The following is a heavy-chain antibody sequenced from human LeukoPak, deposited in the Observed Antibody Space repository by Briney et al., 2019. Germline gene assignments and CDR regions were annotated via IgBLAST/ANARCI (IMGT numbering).Heavy chain of an antibody. D-gene: IGHD2-2*01. CDR3: ASIGGVVVPAANTDY. CDR2: APYSGIT. CDR1: GDSISSSPYY. Sequence: SETLSLTCTVSGDSISSSPYYWGWIRQPPGKGLEWIGIAPYSGITYYNPSLKSRVTISVDTSKNQFSLKLSSVTAADTAVYYCASIGGVVVPAANTDYWGQGTLVTVSS. V-gene: IGHV4-39*07. J-gene: IGHJ4*02.